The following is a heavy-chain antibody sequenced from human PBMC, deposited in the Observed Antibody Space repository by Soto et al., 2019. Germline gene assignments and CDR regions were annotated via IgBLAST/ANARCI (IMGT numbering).Heavy chain of an antibody. CDR1: GFTCSSYA. V-gene: IGHV3-23*01. D-gene: IGHD3-16*01. CDR3: AKGRWGNGYGMDV. J-gene: IGHJ6*02. CDR2: VSTADGGT. Sequence: EVQLLESGGGLVQPGGSLRLSCAASGFTCSSYAMSWVRQAPGKGLEWVSAVSTADGGTYYADSVKGRFPVSIDNSKNTLDLRMSSLRAEDTAVYYCAKGRWGNGYGMDVWGQGTTVTVSS.